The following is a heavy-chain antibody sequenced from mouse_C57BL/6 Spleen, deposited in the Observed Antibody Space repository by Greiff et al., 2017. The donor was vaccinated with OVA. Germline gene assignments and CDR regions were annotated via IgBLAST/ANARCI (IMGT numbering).Heavy chain of an antibody. CDR2: INPNNGGT. CDR1: GYTFTDYN. D-gene: IGHD2-4*01. V-gene: IGHV1-22*01. Sequence: EVQLQQSGPELVKPGASVKMSCKASGYTFTDYNMHWVKQSHGQSLEWIGYINPNNGGTSYNQKFKGKATLTVNKSSSTAYMELRSLTSEDSAVYYCARIYYDAWFAYWGQGTLVTVSA. CDR3: ARIYYDAWFAY. J-gene: IGHJ3*01.